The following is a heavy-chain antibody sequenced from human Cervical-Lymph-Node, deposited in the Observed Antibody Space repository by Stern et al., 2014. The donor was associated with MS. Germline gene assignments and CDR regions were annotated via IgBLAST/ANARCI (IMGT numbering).Heavy chain of an antibody. CDR3: ALRRSYYVY. CDR2: LIPFFGAT. CDR1: GDTFSSYA. J-gene: IGHJ4*02. D-gene: IGHD4-11*01. Sequence: QAQLGQSGSEVKKPGSSVKVSCKPSGDTFSSYALSWVRQAPGQGLEWVGGLIPFFGATRYGQKFQGRVTITPEDSTGTAFMELTNLTSDDTAVYYCALRRSYYVYWGLGTLISVSS. V-gene: IGHV1-69*01.